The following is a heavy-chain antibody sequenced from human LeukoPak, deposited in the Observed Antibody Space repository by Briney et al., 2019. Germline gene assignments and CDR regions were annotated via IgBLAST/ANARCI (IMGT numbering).Heavy chain of an antibody. D-gene: IGHD2-15*01. CDR1: GFTFSSSA. CDR2: ISDSGGST. Sequence: GGSLRLSCAASGFTFSSSAMSWVRQAPGKGLEWVSGISDSGGSTYYADSVKGRFTISRDNSKNMLYLQMNSLRAEDTAIYYCAKNADRGAYCSGGSCYPYYYYYTDVWGEGTTVTISS. J-gene: IGHJ6*03. CDR3: AKNADRGAYCSGGSCYPYYYYYTDV. V-gene: IGHV3-23*01.